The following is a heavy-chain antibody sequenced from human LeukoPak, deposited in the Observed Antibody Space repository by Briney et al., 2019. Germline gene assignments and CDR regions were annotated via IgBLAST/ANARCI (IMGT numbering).Heavy chain of an antibody. D-gene: IGHD3-10*01. CDR3: ARGRGLRFDY. CDR2: ISGSGHDI. J-gene: IGHJ4*02. V-gene: IGHV3-11*04. Sequence: GGSLRLSCAASGFTFSDSYMTWVRQAPGKGVEWVAYISGSGHDINYSDSVKGRFTISRDNAKSSLYLQMSSLRVEDTAVYYRARGRGLRFDYWGQGTLVTVSS. CDR1: GFTFSDSY.